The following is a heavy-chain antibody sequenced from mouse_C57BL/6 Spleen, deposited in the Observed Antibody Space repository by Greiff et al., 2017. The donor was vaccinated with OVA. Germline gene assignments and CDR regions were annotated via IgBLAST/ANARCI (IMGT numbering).Heavy chain of an antibody. CDR2: ISSGSSTI. D-gene: IGHD5-1*01. Sequence: EVQLVESGGGLAKPGGSLKLSCAASGFTFSDYGMHWVRQAPEQGLEWVAYISSGSSTIYYADTVKGRFTISRDNATNTLFLQLTSLRSEDAAVDYCSGREVQGPLDYWGQGTTLTVSS. J-gene: IGHJ2*01. CDR3: SGREVQGPLDY. CDR1: GFTFSDYG. V-gene: IGHV5-17*01.